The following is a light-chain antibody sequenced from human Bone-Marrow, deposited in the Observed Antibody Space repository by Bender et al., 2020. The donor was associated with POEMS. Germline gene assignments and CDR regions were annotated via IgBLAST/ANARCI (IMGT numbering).Light chain of an antibody. V-gene: IGLV2-14*02. CDR1: SSDVGGYNL. Sequence: QSALTQPASVSGSPGQSITISCTGSSSDVGGYNLVSWYQHHPGKAPKLMIYEGSRRPSGVSNRFSASKSGNTASLTISGLQAEDEADYYCTSYTSSSTPVVFGGGTKLTVL. CDR2: EGS. CDR3: TSYTSSSTPVV. J-gene: IGLJ2*01.